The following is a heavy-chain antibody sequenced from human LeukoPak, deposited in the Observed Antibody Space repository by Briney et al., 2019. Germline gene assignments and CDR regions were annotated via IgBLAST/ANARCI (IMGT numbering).Heavy chain of an antibody. Sequence: GGSLRLSCAASGFTFSSYSMNWVRQAPGKGLEWVSAISGSGGSTYYADSVKGRFTISRDNSKNTLYLQMNSLRAEDTAVYYCAKLKYGGYDFWSGYEAGAFDIWGQGTMVTVSS. D-gene: IGHD3-3*01. V-gene: IGHV3-23*01. CDR3: AKLKYGGYDFWSGYEAGAFDI. CDR2: ISGSGGST. J-gene: IGHJ3*02. CDR1: GFTFSSYS.